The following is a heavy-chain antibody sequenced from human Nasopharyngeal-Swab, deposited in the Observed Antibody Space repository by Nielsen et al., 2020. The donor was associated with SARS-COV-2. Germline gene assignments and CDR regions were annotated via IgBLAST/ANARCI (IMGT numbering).Heavy chain of an antibody. D-gene: IGHD4-17*01. CDR3: ARNAPAHYGAFY. Sequence: GSLRLSCAASGFTFSSFGMHWVRQAPGKGLEWVAFIAHDASNEYYGDSVKGRFSISRDSSKNTLYLQMDSLRGEDTAVYYCARNAPAHYGAFYWGRGTLVTVSS. V-gene: IGHV3-30*03. CDR2: IAHDASNE. J-gene: IGHJ4*02. CDR1: GFTFSSFG.